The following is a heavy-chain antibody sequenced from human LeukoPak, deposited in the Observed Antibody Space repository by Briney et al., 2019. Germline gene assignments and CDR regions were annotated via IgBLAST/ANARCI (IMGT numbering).Heavy chain of an antibody. J-gene: IGHJ3*02. D-gene: IGHD3-3*01. CDR2: INHSGST. V-gene: IGHV4-34*01. CDR1: GGSFSGYY. CDR3: ARGLYYDFWSGYSDAFDI. Sequence: SETLSLACAVYGGSFSGYYWSWIRQPPGKGLEWIGEINHSGSTNYNPSLKSRVTISVDTSKNQFSLKLSSVTAADTAVYYCARGLYYDFWSGYSDAFDIWGQGTMVTVSS.